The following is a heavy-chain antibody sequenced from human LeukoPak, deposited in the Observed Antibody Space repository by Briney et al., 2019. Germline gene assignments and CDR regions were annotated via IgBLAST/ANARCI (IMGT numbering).Heavy chain of an antibody. J-gene: IGHJ4*02. D-gene: IGHD2-15*01. V-gene: IGHV4-39*01. Sequence: PSETLSLTCTVSGGSISSSSYYWGWIRQPPGKGLEWIGSIYYSGSTYYNPSLKSRVTISVDTSKNQFSLKLSSVTAADTAVYCCQSETGGSYVFDYWGQGTLVTVSS. CDR3: QSETGGSYVFDY. CDR1: GGSISSSSYY. CDR2: IYYSGST.